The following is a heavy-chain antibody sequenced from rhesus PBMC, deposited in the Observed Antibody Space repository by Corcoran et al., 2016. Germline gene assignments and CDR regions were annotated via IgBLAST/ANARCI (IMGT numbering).Heavy chain of an antibody. Sequence: QVKLQQWGEGLVKPSETLSLTCAVSGGSISSNSWIWIRQPPGKGLGWSGRLSGSVGSTDYNPPLKSRVTLSTDTSKNQFSLKLSSVTAADTAVYYCARDVSYYYDSGYSGYFDYWGQGVLVTVSS. CDR3: ARDVSYYYDSGYSGYFDY. CDR1: GGSISSNS. CDR2: LSGSVGST. D-gene: IGHD3-28*01. J-gene: IGHJ4*01. V-gene: IGHV4-173*01.